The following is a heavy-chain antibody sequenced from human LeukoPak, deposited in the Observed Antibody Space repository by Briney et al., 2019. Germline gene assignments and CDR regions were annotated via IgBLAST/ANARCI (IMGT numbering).Heavy chain of an antibody. CDR3: ARGGKYSNSAYYFDY. CDR1: GGSISSGGYY. V-gene: IGHV4-31*03. Sequence: TSQTLSLTCTVSGGSISSGGYYWSWIRQHPGKGLEWIGYIYYSGSTYYNPSLKSRVTISVDTSKNQFSLKLSSVTAADTAVYYCARGGKYSNSAYYFDYWGQGTLVTVSS. D-gene: IGHD6-6*01. CDR2: IYYSGST. J-gene: IGHJ4*02.